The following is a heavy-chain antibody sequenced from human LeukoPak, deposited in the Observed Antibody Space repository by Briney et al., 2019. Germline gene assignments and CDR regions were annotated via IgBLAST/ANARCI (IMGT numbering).Heavy chain of an antibody. D-gene: IGHD6-6*01. J-gene: IGHJ4*02. Sequence: GESLRLSCAASGFTFSSYGMNWVRQAPGKGLEWVSVISGSGGNTYYADSVKGRFTISRDNSKNTLYLQMNSLRVDDTAVYSCAKGSHGYSSSSADYWGQGTLVTVSS. CDR2: ISGSGGNT. CDR1: GFTFSSYG. V-gene: IGHV3-23*01. CDR3: AKGSHGYSSSSADY.